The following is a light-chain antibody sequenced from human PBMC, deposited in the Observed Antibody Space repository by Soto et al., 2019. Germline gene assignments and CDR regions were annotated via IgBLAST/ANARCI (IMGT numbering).Light chain of an antibody. CDR3: QQSYSTLFT. Sequence: DIQMTQSPSSLSASVGDRVTITGRASQTIIRYLNWYQQKPGRAPNLLIYAASSLQSGVPSRFSGSGSGTEFTLTISSLQPEDFATYYCQQSYSTLFTFGPGTKVEIK. J-gene: IGKJ3*01. CDR1: QTIIRY. V-gene: IGKV1-39*01. CDR2: AAS.